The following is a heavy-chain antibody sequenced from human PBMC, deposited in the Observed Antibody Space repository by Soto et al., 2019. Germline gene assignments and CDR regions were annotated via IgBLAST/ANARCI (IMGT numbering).Heavy chain of an antibody. CDR1: GGSFSDYY. J-gene: IGHJ4*02. V-gene: IGHV4-34*01. CDR3: ATLPFLHYYGSGRNDS. Sequence: ETLSLTCAVYGGSFSDYYWSWVRQPPGKGLEWIGEINHGGGTNYNPSLKSRVTISVDTSKNQFSLKVTSVTAADTAVYYCATLPFLHYYGSGRNDSWGQGTLVTVSS. CDR2: INHGGGT. D-gene: IGHD3-10*01.